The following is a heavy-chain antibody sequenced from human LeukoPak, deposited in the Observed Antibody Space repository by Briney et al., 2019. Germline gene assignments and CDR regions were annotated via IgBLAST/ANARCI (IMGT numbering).Heavy chain of an antibody. V-gene: IGHV1-8*02. J-gene: IGHJ6*03. CDR1: GYTFTGYY. CDR3: ARGPQWRGDYYYMDV. CDR2: MNPNSGNK. D-gene: IGHD6-19*01. Sequence: ASVKVSCKASGYTFTGYYMHWVRQATGQGLEWMGWMNPNSGNKGYAQKFQGRVTMTMNTSITTAYMELRSLRSEDTAVYYCARGPQWRGDYYYMDVWGRGTTVTVSS.